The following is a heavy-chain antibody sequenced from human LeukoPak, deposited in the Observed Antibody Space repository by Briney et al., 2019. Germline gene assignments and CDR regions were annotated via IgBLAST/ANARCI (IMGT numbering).Heavy chain of an antibody. V-gene: IGHV4-34*01. CDR1: GGSFSGYY. D-gene: IGHD3-10*01. Sequence: SETLSLTCAVYGGSFSGYYWSWLRQPPGKGLEWIGEINHSGSTKYNPSLKSRVTISVDTSKNQFSLKLSSVTAADTAVYYCARRLYYGSGSYNSRRCFDPWGQGTLVTVSS. J-gene: IGHJ5*02. CDR3: ARRLYYGSGSYNSRRCFDP. CDR2: INHSGST.